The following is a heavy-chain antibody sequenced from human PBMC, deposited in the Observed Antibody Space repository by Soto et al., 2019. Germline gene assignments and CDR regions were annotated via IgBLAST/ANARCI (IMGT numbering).Heavy chain of an antibody. D-gene: IGHD3-22*01. J-gene: IGHJ6*02. CDR2: IIPIFGTA. CDR1: GGTFSSYA. Sequence: QVQLVQSGAEVKKPGSSVKVSCKASGGTFSSYAISWVRQAPGQGLEWMGGIIPIFGTANYAQKIQGRVTITADESTSTAYMELSSLRSEDTAVYYCAGYYYDSKVFYYGMDVWGQGTTVTVSS. CDR3: AGYYYDSKVFYYGMDV. V-gene: IGHV1-69*01.